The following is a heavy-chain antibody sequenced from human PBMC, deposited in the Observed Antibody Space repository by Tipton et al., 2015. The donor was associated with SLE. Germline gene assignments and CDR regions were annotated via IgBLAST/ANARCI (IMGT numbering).Heavy chain of an antibody. CDR3: AKLSEPEYYFDY. V-gene: IGHV3-23*01. CDR2: ISGSGGST. J-gene: IGHJ4*02. CDR1: GFTFSSYA. Sequence: SLRLSCAASGFTFSSYAMSWVRQAPGKGLEWVSAISGSGGSTYYADSVKGRFTISRDNSKNTLYLQMNSLRAEDTAVYYCAKLSEPEYYFDYWGQGTLVTVSS. D-gene: IGHD1-14*01.